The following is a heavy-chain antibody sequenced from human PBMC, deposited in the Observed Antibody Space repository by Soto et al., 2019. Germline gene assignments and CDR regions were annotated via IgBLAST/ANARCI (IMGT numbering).Heavy chain of an antibody. V-gene: IGHV3-23*01. CDR3: AKDSPDYDILTGYSAPWYYYGMDV. D-gene: IGHD3-9*01. CDR2: ISGSGGST. Sequence: PGGSLRLSCAASGFTFSSYAMSWVRQAPGKGLERVSAISGSGGSTYYADSVKGRFTISRDNSKNTLYLQMNSLRAEDTAVYYCAKDSPDYDILTGYSAPWYYYGMDVWGQGTTVTVSS. J-gene: IGHJ6*02. CDR1: GFTFSSYA.